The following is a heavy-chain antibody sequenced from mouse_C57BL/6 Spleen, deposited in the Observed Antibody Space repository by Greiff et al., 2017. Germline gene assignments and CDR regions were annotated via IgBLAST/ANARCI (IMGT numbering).Heavy chain of an antibody. CDR2: IYPRSGNT. J-gene: IGHJ2*01. Sequence: VQGVESGAELARPGASVKLSCKASGYTFTSYGISWVKQRTGQGLEWIGEIYPRSGNTYYNEKFKGKATLTADKSSSTAYMELRSLTSEDSAVYFCAREGGDGYFDYWGQGTTLTVSS. D-gene: IGHD1-1*01. CDR3: AREGGDGYFDY. CDR1: GYTFTSYG. V-gene: IGHV1-81*01.